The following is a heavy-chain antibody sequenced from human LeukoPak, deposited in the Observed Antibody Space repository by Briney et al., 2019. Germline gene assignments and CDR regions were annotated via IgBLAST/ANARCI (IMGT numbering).Heavy chain of an antibody. Sequence: QPGGSLRLSCAASGYTFSRYWMHWVRQGPGKGLVWVSRINEDGSSTSYAESVRGRFTISRDNAKNTLYLQMNGLRAEDAAVYYCTTDTFGARDSWGQGTLVTVSS. D-gene: IGHD3-10*01. CDR3: TTDTFGARDS. J-gene: IGHJ4*02. CDR2: INEDGSST. CDR1: GYTFSRYW. V-gene: IGHV3-74*01.